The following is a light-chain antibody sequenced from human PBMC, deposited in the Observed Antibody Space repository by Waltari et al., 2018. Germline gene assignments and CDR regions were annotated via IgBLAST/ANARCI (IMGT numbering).Light chain of an antibody. CDR2: GTS. J-gene: IGKJ1*01. V-gene: IGKV3-20*01. Sequence: EIVLTQSPGTLSLTPGDRVTVSCRARPSIHSAYLAWYQHKPGQAPRLLIFGTSTRAAGIPDRFSGSGSGTDFTLTISRLEPEDFAVYFCHQYGPSLWTFGQGTKVEI. CDR3: HQYGPSLWT. CDR1: PSIHSAY.